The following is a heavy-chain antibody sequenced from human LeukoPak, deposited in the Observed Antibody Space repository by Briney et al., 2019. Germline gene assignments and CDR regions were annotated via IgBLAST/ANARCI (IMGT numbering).Heavy chain of an antibody. CDR1: GFTFDDYA. V-gene: IGHV3-9*01. CDR2: ISWNSGSI. Sequence: SLRLSCAASGFTFDDYAMHWVRHPPEKGLEWVSGISWNSGSIGYADSVKGRFTISRDNAKNSLYLQMHSLRAEDTALYYCAKDRSGYDYSYYGMDVWGQGTTVTVSS. J-gene: IGHJ6*02. D-gene: IGHD5-12*01. CDR3: AKDRSGYDYSYYGMDV.